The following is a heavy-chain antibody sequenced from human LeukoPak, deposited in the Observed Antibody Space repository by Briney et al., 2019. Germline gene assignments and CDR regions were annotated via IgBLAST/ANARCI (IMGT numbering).Heavy chain of an antibody. J-gene: IGHJ5*02. Sequence: TSETLSLTCAVYGGSFSGYYWSWIRQPPGKGLEWIGEINHSGSTNYNPSLKSRDTISVDTSKNQFSLKLSSVTAADTAVYYCARTHSSSPNWFDPWGQGTLVTVSS. CDR1: GGSFSGYY. D-gene: IGHD6-6*01. CDR3: ARTHSSSPNWFDP. CDR2: INHSGST. V-gene: IGHV4-34*01.